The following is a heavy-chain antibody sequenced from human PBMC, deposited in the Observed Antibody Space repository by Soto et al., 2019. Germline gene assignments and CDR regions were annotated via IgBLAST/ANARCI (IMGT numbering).Heavy chain of an antibody. CDR1: GGSFSGYY. CDR3: ARGWNDYDRFDY. V-gene: IGHV4-34*01. Sequence: PSETLSLTCAVYGGSFSGYYWSWIRQPPGKGLEWIGEINHSGSTNYNPSLKSRVTISVDTSKNQFSLKLSSVTAADTAVYYCARGWNDYDRFDYWGQGTLVTVSS. D-gene: IGHD3-22*01. J-gene: IGHJ4*02. CDR2: INHSGST.